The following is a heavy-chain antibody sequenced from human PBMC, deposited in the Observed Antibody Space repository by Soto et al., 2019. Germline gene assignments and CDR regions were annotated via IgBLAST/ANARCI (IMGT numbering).Heavy chain of an antibody. CDR2: ISGSGGSK. Sequence: GGSLRLSCAASGFTFSSYAMSWVRQSPGKGLEWVSAISGSGGSKYYADSVKCRFTISRDNSKNTLYLQMNSLRAEETAVCYCAKDLRAAAGSVYFQHWGQGTLVTVSS. CDR3: AKDLRAAAGSVYFQH. J-gene: IGHJ1*01. V-gene: IGHV3-23*01. CDR1: GFTFSSYA. D-gene: IGHD6-13*01.